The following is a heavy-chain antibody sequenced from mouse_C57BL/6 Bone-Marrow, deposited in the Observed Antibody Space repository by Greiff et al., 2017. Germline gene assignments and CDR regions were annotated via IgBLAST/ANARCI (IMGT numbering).Heavy chain of an antibody. V-gene: IGHV1-26*01. CDR1: GYTFTDYY. J-gene: IGHJ3*01. CDR3: ARGLFAY. Sequence: DVQLQQSGPELVKPGASVKISCKASGYTFTDYYMNWVKQSHGKSLEWIGDINPNNGGTSYNQKFKGKATLTVDKSSSTAYMELRSLTSEDSAVYYCARGLFAYWGQGTLVTVSA. CDR2: INPNNGGT.